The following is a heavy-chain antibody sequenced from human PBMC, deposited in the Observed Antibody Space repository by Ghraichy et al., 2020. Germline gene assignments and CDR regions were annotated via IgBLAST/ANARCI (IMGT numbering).Heavy chain of an antibody. CDR3: ARGIDPIDLYCSSTSCYRAYGMDV. CDR1: GYTFTSYD. CDR2: MNPNSGNT. Sequence: SVKVSCKASGYTFTSYDINWVRQATGQGLEWMGWMNPNSGNTGYAQKFQGRVTMTRNTSISTAYMELSSLRSEDTAVYYCARGIDPIDLYCSSTSCYRAYGMDVWGQGTTVTVSS. J-gene: IGHJ6*02. V-gene: IGHV1-8*01. D-gene: IGHD2-2*01.